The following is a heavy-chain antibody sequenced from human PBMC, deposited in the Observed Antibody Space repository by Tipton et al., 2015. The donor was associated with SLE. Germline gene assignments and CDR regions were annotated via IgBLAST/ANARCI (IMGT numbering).Heavy chain of an antibody. J-gene: IGHJ6*02. Sequence: SLRLSCAASGFTFSDHYMDWVRQAPGKGLEWVGRSRNKANSYTTEYAASVKGRFTISRDDSKNSLYVQMNSLKTEDTAVYYCVRMTSFGVGQYGMDVWGQGTTVTVSS. V-gene: IGHV3-72*01. CDR2: SRNKANSYTT. CDR3: VRMTSFGVGQYGMDV. CDR1: GFTFSDHY. D-gene: IGHD3-3*01.